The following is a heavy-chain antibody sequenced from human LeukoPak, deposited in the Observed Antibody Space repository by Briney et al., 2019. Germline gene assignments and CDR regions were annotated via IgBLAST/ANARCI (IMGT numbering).Heavy chain of an antibody. CDR2: IHYTGST. CDR3: ARGGYYGSGNDFRFDP. CDR1: GGSISSYY. Sequence: SETLSLTCTVSGGSISSYYWSWIRQSPGKGLECIGYIHYTGSTNYNPSLKSRVTISVETSKNQFSLKLKSVTAAGTAVYYCARGGYYGSGNDFRFDPWGQGTLVTVSS. D-gene: IGHD3-10*01. V-gene: IGHV4-59*01. J-gene: IGHJ5*02.